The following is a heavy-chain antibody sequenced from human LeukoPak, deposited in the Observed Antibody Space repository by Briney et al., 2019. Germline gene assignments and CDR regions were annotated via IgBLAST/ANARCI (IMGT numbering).Heavy chain of an antibody. CDR1: GGSISSYY. J-gene: IGHJ5*02. D-gene: IGHD6-19*01. CDR3: ARDSSGWYHWFDP. V-gene: IGHV4-59*01. Sequence: SEALSLTCTVSGGSISSYYWSWIRQPPGKGLEWIGYIYYSGSTNYNPSLKSRVTISVDTSKNQFSLKLSSVTAADTAVYYCARDSSGWYHWFDPWGQGTLVTVSS. CDR2: IYYSGST.